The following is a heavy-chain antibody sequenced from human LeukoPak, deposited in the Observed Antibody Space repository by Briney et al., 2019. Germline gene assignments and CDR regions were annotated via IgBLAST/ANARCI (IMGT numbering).Heavy chain of an antibody. Sequence: GGSLRLSCAASRFTFSSYAMSWVRQAPGKGLEWVSAISGSGGSTYYADSVKGRFTISRDNSKNTLYLQMNSLRAEDTAVYYCAKEDYYGSGSYYKAPHYWGQGTLVTVSS. J-gene: IGHJ4*02. V-gene: IGHV3-23*01. CDR1: RFTFSSYA. CDR3: AKEDYYGSGSYYKAPHY. D-gene: IGHD3-10*01. CDR2: ISGSGGST.